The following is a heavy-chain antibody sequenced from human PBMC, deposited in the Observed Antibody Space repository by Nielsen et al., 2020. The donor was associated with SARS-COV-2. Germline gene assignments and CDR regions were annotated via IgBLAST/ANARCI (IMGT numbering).Heavy chain of an antibody. V-gene: IGHV3-9*01. D-gene: IGHD1-26*01. Sequence: SLKISCAASGFTFDDYAMHWVRQAPGKSLEWVSGISWNSGNIVYADSVKGRFTISRDNAKSSLYLQMNSLRTEDTALYYCAKGFESDSGSSWGQGTLVTVSS. CDR3: AKGFESDSGSS. CDR2: ISWNSGNI. J-gene: IGHJ3*01. CDR1: GFTFDDYA.